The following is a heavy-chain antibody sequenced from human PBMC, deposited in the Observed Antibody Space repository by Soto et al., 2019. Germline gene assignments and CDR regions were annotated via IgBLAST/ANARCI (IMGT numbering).Heavy chain of an antibody. V-gene: IGHV4-34*01. J-gene: IGHJ4*02. CDR3: AFLSGYSSRIDD. CDR2: INHSGST. Sequence: PSETLSLTCAVYGGSFSGYYWSWIRQPPGKGLEWIGEINHSGSTNYNPSLKSRVTISVDTSKNQFSLKLSSVPAADTAVCYGAFLSGYSSRIDDSGEGTLVPLSS. D-gene: IGHD6-13*01. CDR1: GGSFSGYY.